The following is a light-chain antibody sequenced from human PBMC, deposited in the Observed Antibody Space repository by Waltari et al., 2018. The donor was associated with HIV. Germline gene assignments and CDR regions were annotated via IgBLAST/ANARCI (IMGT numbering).Light chain of an antibody. Sequence: QSVLTQPPSASGTPGQTVTISCSGSRSNIESNYVYWFQQFPGTAPKLLIYSKIQRPSGGPARLSGSKSDTSASLAISGLRSEDEGIYYCAAWDDSLSGRVFGGGTKLTVL. CDR3: AAWDDSLSGRV. CDR2: SKI. J-gene: IGLJ2*01. V-gene: IGLV1-47*01. CDR1: RSNIESNY.